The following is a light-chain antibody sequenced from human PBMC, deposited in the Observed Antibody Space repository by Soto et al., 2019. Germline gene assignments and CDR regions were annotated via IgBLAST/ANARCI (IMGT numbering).Light chain of an antibody. CDR3: HDNYSSPPS. CDR2: WAS. V-gene: IGKV4-1*01. J-gene: IGKJ1*01. CDR1: PRVLYSTHNKNY. Sequence: DILMTQYTDSLAVSLGERATINCKSSPRVLYSTHNKNYLAWYQQKPGQPPKLLIYWASTRESGGPDRFSGSGSGTDFTLAISSLQAHYVAVYSCHDNYSSPPSFGQCTKVELK.